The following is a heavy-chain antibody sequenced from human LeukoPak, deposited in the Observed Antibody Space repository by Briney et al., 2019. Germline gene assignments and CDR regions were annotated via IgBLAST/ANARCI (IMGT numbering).Heavy chain of an antibody. CDR1: GYTFTSYY. CDR2: INPGGGST. D-gene: IGHD2-2*03. J-gene: IGHJ6*02. Sequence: ASVKVSCKASGYTFTSYYMHWVRQAPGQGLEWMGIINPGGGSTSYAQKFQGRVTMTRDTSTSTVYMELSSLRSEDTAVYYCARDGYCSSTSCPGTYYYYGMDVWGQGTTVTVSS. V-gene: IGHV1-46*01. CDR3: ARDGYCSSTSCPGTYYYYGMDV.